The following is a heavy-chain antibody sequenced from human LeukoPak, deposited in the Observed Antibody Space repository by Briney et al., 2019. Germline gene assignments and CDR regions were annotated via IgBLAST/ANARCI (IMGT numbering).Heavy chain of an antibody. CDR1: GFTFSSYA. Sequence: GRSLRLSCAASGFTFSSYAMSWVRQAPGKGLEWVSAISGSGGSTYYADSVKGRFTISRDNSKNTLYLQMNSLRAEDTAVYYCAKDLTRITMVRGVMAFDYWGQETLVTVSS. J-gene: IGHJ4*02. CDR3: AKDLTRITMVRGVMAFDY. CDR2: ISGSGGST. V-gene: IGHV3-23*01. D-gene: IGHD3-10*01.